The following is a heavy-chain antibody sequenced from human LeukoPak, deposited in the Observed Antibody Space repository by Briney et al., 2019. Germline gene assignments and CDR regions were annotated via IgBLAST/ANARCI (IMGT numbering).Heavy chain of an antibody. CDR2: INWNGGST. CDR3: ARGSIGTTVPLDY. Sequence: GGSLRLSCAASVFTFDDYGMSWVRQAPGKGLEWVSGINWNGGSTGYADSVKGRFTISRDNAKNSLYLQMNSLRAEDTALYHCARGSIGTTVPLDYWGQGTLVIVSS. CDR1: VFTFDDYG. J-gene: IGHJ4*02. D-gene: IGHD4-17*01. V-gene: IGHV3-20*01.